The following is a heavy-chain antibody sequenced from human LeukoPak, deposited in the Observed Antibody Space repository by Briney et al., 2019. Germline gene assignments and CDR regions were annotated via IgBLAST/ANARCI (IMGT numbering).Heavy chain of an antibody. CDR2: MKPNSGNT. V-gene: IGHV1-8*01. CDR3: ARPGAAAGFAY. Sequence: ASVKVSCKASGYSFSSYDINWVRQAPRQGLEWMGLMKPNSGNTDSAQKFQGRITMTTNTSIETAYMELSSLRSEDTAVYYCARPGAAAGFAYWGQGTLVTVSS. CDR1: GYSFSSYD. J-gene: IGHJ4*02. D-gene: IGHD6-13*01.